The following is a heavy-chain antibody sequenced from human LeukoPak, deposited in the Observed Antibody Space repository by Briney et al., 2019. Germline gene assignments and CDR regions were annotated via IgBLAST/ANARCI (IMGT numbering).Heavy chain of an antibody. V-gene: IGHV5-51*01. Sequence: GESLKISCKGSGYSFTSYWIGWVRQMPGKGLEWMGIIYPGDSDTRYSPSFQGQVTISADKSISTAYLQWSSLKASDTAMYYCVRGSGYYLADFRKWSDPWGQGTLVTVSS. CDR2: IYPGDSDT. CDR3: VRGSGYYLADFRKWSDP. J-gene: IGHJ5*02. D-gene: IGHD3-3*01. CDR1: GYSFTSYW.